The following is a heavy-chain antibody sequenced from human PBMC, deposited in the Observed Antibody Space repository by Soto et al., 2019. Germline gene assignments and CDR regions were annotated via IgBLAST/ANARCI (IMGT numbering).Heavy chain of an antibody. CDR3: AHAPGIAVTTNWFDP. Sequence: QITLKESGPTLVKPTQTLTLTCTFSGFSLSTSEVGVGWIRQPPGKALQWLALIYWDDDKRYSPSLKSRLTIPKDTSKHQVVLTMTHMDPVDTATYYCAHAPGIAVTTNWFDPWGQGILVTVSS. V-gene: IGHV2-5*02. J-gene: IGHJ5*02. CDR1: GFSLSTSEVG. D-gene: IGHD6-19*01. CDR2: IYWDDDK.